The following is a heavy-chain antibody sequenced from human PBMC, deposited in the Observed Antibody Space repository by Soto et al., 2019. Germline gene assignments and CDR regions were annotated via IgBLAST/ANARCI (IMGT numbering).Heavy chain of an antibody. V-gene: IGHV4-30-4*01. CDR3: ARESIQLWSPFDY. CDR2: IYYSGST. D-gene: IGHD5-18*01. CDR1: GGSISSGDYY. J-gene: IGHJ4*02. Sequence: KTSETLSLTCTVSGGSISSGDYYWSWIRQPPGKGLEWIGYIYYSGSTYYNPSLKSRVTISVDTSKNQFSLKLSSVTAADTAVYYCARESIQLWSPFDYWGQGTLVTVSS.